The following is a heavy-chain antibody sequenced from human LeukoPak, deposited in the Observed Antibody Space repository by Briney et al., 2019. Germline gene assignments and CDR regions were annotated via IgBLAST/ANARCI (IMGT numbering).Heavy chain of an antibody. D-gene: IGHD1-26*01. V-gene: IGHV3-21*01. CDR3: ARGRYSGTYLLDY. J-gene: IGHJ4*02. Sequence: ETLSLTCTVSGGSISSYYWSWIRQPPGKGLEWISSISSSSSYIYYAGSVKGRFTISRDNAKNSLYLQMNSLRAEDTAVYYCARGRYSGTYLLDYWGQGTLVTVSS. CDR2: ISSSSSYI. CDR1: GGSISSYY.